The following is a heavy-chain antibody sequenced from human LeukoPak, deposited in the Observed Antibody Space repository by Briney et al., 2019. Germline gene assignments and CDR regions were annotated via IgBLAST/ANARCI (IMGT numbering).Heavy chain of an antibody. D-gene: IGHD6-19*01. V-gene: IGHV4-59*01. CDR2: IYYSGST. CDR3: ARWGHSSGWSREGNWFDP. CDR1: GGSISSYY. Sequence: PSETLSLTCTVSGGSISSYYWSWIRQPPGKGLEWIGYIYYSGSTNYNPSLKSRVTISVDTSKNQCSLKLSSVTAADTAVYYCARWGHSSGWSREGNWFDPWGQGTLVTVSS. J-gene: IGHJ5*02.